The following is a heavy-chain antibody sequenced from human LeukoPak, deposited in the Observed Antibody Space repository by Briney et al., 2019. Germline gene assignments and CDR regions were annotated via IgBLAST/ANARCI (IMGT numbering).Heavy chain of an antibody. CDR2: ISYSGST. V-gene: IGHV4-59*08. J-gene: IGHJ4*02. CDR3: ARHYPEWLFDY. D-gene: IGHD6-19*01. Sequence: SETLSLTCTVSGGSISSYYWSWIRQPPGKGLEWIGYISYSGSTNYNPSPKSRVTISVDTSKNQFSLKLSSVTAADTAVYYCARHYPEWLFDYWGQGTLVTVSS. CDR1: GGSISSYY.